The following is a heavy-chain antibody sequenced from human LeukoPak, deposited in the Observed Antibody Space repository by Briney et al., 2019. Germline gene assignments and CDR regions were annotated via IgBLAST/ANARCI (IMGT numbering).Heavy chain of an antibody. CDR1: GSTFSTYW. CDR2: INSDGSRT. D-gene: IGHD6-19*01. CDR3: ARGRVSGSYKGYLDY. V-gene: IGHV3-74*01. J-gene: IGHJ4*02. Sequence: GGSLRLSCAASGSTFSTYWMHWVRQVPGKGLVWVSRINSDGSRTNYADSVKGRFTISRDNAKNTLYLQMSSLRAEDTAVYFCARGRVSGSYKGYLDYWGQGTLVTVSS.